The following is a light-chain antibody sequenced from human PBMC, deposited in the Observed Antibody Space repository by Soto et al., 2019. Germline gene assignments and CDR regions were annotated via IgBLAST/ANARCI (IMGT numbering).Light chain of an antibody. J-gene: IGLJ2*01. CDR3: SSYTSSSTLEV. V-gene: IGLV2-14*01. CDR1: SSDVGGYNY. CDR2: EVS. Sequence: QSVLTQPASVSGSPGQSITISCTGTSSDVGGYNYVSWYQQHPGKAPKLMIYEVSNRPSGVSNRFSGSKSGNTASLTISGLQAEDEADYSCSSYTSSSTLEVFGGGTKLTVL.